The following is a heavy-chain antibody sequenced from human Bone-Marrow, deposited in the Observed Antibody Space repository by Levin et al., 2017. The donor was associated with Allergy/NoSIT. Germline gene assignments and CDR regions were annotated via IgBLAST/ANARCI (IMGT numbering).Heavy chain of an antibody. V-gene: IGHV4-59*01. CDR2: IYDSGST. Sequence: SETLSLTCTVSGGSISGYYWSWIRQPPGKGLEWIAYIYDSGSTNYNPSLKSRVTISVDTSKNQFSLELSSVTAADTAVYYCAGQYYGSGSYQRYFDLWGRGTLVTVSS. D-gene: IGHD3-10*01. CDR1: GGSISGYY. CDR3: AGQYYGSGSYQRYFDL. J-gene: IGHJ2*01.